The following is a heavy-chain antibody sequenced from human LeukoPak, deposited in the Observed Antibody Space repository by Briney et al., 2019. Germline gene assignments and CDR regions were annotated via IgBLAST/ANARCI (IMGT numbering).Heavy chain of an antibody. CDR2: IIPILGIA. CDR1: GGTFSSYA. D-gene: IGHD1-14*01. J-gene: IGHJ4*02. CDR3: ARLPPYNGGDY. Sequence: GASVKVSCKASGGTFSSYAISWVRQAPGQGLEWMGRIIPILGIANYAQKFQGRVTMTRDTSTSTVYMELSSLRSEDTAVYYCARLPPYNGGDYWGQGTLVTVSS. V-gene: IGHV1-69*04.